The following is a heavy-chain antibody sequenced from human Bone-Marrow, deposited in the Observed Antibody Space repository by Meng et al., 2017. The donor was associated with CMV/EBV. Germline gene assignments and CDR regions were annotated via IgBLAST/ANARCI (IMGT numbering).Heavy chain of an antibody. CDR3: ARAGYCSSTSCYRSFYYYGMDV. D-gene: IGHD2-2*02. CDR1: RFTFRNYV. Sequence: GGSLRLSCAASRFTFRNYVMHWVRQAPGKGLEWVASVRSDGSDAQYGASVKGRFTISRDNSKNTLYLQMNSLRAEDTAVYYCARAGYCSSTSCYRSFYYYGMDVWGQGTTVTVSS. J-gene: IGHJ6*02. CDR2: VRSDGSDA. V-gene: IGHV3-30*02.